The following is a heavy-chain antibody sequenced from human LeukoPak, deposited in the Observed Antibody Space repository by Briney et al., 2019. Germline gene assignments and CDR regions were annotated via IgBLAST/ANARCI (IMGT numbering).Heavy chain of an antibody. D-gene: IGHD6-13*01. CDR2: IIPIFGTA. V-gene: IGHV1-69*05. Sequence: APVKVSCKASGGTFSSYAISWVRQAPGQGLEWMGGIIPIFGTANYAQKFRGRVTITTDESTSTAYMELSSLRSEDTAVYYCARVWYSSSWYYFDYWGQGTLVTVSS. CDR1: GGTFSSYA. J-gene: IGHJ4*02. CDR3: ARVWYSSSWYYFDY.